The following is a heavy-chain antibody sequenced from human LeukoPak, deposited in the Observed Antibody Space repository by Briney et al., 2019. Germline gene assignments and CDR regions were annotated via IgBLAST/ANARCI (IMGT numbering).Heavy chain of an antibody. CDR2: INSDGSST. J-gene: IGHJ4*02. Sequence: GGSLRLSCAASGFTFSSYWMHWVRQAPGKGLVWVSRINSDGSSTNYADSAKGRFTISRDNAKNTLYLQMNSLRAEDTAVYYCARDKEDAAMGTLDYWGQGTLVTVSS. CDR1: GFTFSSYW. D-gene: IGHD5-18*01. V-gene: IGHV3-74*01. CDR3: ARDKEDAAMGTLDY.